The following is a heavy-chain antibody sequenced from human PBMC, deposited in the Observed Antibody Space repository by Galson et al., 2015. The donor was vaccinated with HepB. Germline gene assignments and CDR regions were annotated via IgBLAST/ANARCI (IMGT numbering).Heavy chain of an antibody. CDR2: ISGSGGST. Sequence: SLRLSCAASGFTFSSYAMNWVRQAPGKGLEWVSTISGSGGSTYYADSVKGRFTISRDNSKNTLYLQVNSLRAEDTAVYYCAKDRGITMMVVVKRDTFDIWGQVTMVSVSS. J-gene: IGHJ3*02. V-gene: IGHV3-23*01. CDR3: AKDRGITMMVVVKRDTFDI. CDR1: GFTFSSYA. D-gene: IGHD3-22*01.